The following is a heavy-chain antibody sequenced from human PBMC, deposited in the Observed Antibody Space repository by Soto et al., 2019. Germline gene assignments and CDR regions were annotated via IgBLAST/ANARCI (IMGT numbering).Heavy chain of an antibody. V-gene: IGHV1-18*01. CDR2: ISAYNGNT. CDR1: GYTFTSYG. CDR3: ARDRGRYCSSTSCYARSPDFDY. Sequence: ASVKVSCKASGYTFTSYGISWVRQAPGQGLEWMGWISAYNGNTNYAQKLQGRVTMTTDTSTSTAYMELRSLRAEDTAVYYCARDRGRYCSSTSCYARSPDFDYWGQGTLVTVSS. J-gene: IGHJ4*02. D-gene: IGHD2-2*01.